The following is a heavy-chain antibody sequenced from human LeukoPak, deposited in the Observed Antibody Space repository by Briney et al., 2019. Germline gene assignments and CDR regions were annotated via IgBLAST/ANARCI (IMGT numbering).Heavy chain of an antibody. V-gene: IGHV5-51*01. D-gene: IGHD1-1*01. Sequence: GGSLRLSCKSSEDRFSSYWISWVRQMPGKGPEWMGIIYPGDSDIRYSPSFQGQATISADTSMRTAYLQWSSLKASDTAIYYCARQITTYHYMDVWGQGTTVTVSS. J-gene: IGHJ6*03. CDR1: EDRFSSYW. CDR2: IYPGDSDI. CDR3: ARQITTYHYMDV.